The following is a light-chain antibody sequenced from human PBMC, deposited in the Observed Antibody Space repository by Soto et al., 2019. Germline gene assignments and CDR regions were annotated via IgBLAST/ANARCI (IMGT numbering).Light chain of an antibody. V-gene: IGKV1-33*01. CDR3: QQYDNLSQA. CDR2: DAS. Sequence: DIQMTQSPSSLSASVGDRVTITCQASQDISNYLNWYQQKPGKAPKLLIYDASNLETGVPSRFSGSGSGTDFTFTISSLQPEDIATYYFQQYDNLSQAFGPGTKVDIK. CDR1: QDISNY. J-gene: IGKJ3*01.